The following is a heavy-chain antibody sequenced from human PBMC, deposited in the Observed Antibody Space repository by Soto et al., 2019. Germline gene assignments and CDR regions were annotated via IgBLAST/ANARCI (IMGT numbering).Heavy chain of an antibody. V-gene: IGHV6-1*01. CDR3: ARATLSSGWSGGMGY. CDR1: GGSVSSNSAA. CDR2: TYYRSKWYN. D-gene: IGHD6-19*01. Sequence: SQTLSLTCAISGGSVSSNSAAWNWIRQSPSRGLEWLGRTYYRSKWYNDYAVSVKSRITINPDTSKNQFSLQLNSVTPEDTAVYYCARATLSSGWSGGMGYWGQGTLVTVSS. J-gene: IGHJ4*02.